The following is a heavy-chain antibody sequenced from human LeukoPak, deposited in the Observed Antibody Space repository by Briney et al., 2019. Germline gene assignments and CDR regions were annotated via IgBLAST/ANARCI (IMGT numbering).Heavy chain of an antibody. Sequence: SETLSLTCTVSGGSISSYYWSWIRQPAGKGLEWIGRIYTSGSTNYNPSLKSRVTMSVDTSKNQFSLKLSSVTAADTAVYYYARGGWGSSSSRGYYYYYYMDVWGKGTTVTVSS. V-gene: IGHV4-4*07. CDR1: GGSISSYY. CDR2: IYTSGST. J-gene: IGHJ6*03. D-gene: IGHD6-6*01. CDR3: ARGGWGSSSSRGYYYYYYMDV.